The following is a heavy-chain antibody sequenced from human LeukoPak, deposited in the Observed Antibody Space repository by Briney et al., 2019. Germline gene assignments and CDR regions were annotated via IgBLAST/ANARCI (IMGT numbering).Heavy chain of an antibody. CDR3: ARRRDGYNFMGSFDY. V-gene: IGHV4-59*08. J-gene: IGHJ4*02. Sequence: SETLSLTCTVSGGSISSYYWSWIRQPPGKGLGWIGYIYYSGSTNYNPSLKSRVTISVDTSKNQFSLKLSSVTAADTAVYYCARRRDGYNFMGSFDYWGQGTLVTVSS. D-gene: IGHD5-24*01. CDR1: GGSISSYY. CDR2: IYYSGST.